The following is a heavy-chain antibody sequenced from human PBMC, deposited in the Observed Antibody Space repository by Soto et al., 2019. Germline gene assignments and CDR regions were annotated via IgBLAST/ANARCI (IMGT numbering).Heavy chain of an antibody. D-gene: IGHD3-16*01. V-gene: IGHV4-39*01. Sequence: SDTLSLTCTVSGFSSSSSIDYLCFIREPPGKGLEWIGSIYYSGSTYYNPSLKSRVTISVDTSKNQFSLKLSSVTAADKAVYYCARKLRINNYGMDVWGQGTTVTX. CDR3: ARKLRINNYGMDV. CDR1: GFSSSSSIDY. J-gene: IGHJ6*01. CDR2: IYYSGST.